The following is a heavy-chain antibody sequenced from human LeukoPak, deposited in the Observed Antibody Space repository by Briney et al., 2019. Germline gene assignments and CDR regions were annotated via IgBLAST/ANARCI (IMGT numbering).Heavy chain of an antibody. Sequence: PGGSLRLSCAASGFTFSSYGMHWVRQAPGKGLEWVAVISYDGSNKYYADSVKGRFTISRDNSKNTLYLQMNSLRAEDTAVYYCAKLSGYCSSTSCQADYWGQGTLVTVSS. D-gene: IGHD2-2*03. V-gene: IGHV3-30*18. CDR2: ISYDGSNK. CDR1: GFTFSSYG. CDR3: AKLSGYCSSTSCQADY. J-gene: IGHJ4*02.